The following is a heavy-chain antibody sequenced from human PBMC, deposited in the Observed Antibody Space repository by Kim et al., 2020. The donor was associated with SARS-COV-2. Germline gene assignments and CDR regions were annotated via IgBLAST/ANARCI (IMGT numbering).Heavy chain of an antibody. J-gene: IGHJ4*02. Sequence: SVKVSCKASGFTFTSSAVQWVRQARGQRLEWIGWIVVGSGNTNYAQKFQERVTITRDMSTSTAYMELSSLRSEDTAVYYCAADLGYSGSYYMLGTFDYWGQGTLVTVSS. V-gene: IGHV1-58*01. CDR2: IVVGSGNT. CDR3: AADLGYSGSYYMLGTFDY. CDR1: GFTFTSSA. D-gene: IGHD1-26*01.